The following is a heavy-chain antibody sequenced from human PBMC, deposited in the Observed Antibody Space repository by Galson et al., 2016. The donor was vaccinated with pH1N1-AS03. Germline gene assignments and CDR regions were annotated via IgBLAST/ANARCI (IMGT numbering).Heavy chain of an antibody. CDR1: GFTFGDYA. Sequence: LRLSCAASGFTFGDYAMSWSRQAPGKGLEWVGFIRSKAYGGTTQYAASVKGRFTISRDDYKSIAYLQLNSLKTEDTAAYYCTRVTVYYFDYWGQGTLVTVSS. J-gene: IGHJ4*02. CDR3: TRVTVYYFDY. D-gene: IGHD1-20*01. CDR2: IRSKAYGGTT. V-gene: IGHV3-49*03.